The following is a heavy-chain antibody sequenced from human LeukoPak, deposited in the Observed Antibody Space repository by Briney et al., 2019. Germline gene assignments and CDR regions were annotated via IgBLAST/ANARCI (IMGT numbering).Heavy chain of an antibody. CDR1: GGTFSSYA. CDR2: IIPIFGTA. J-gene: IGHJ3*02. Sequence: SVKVSCKASGGTFSSYAISWVRQAPGQGLEWMGGIIPIFGTANYAQKFQGRVTITADESTSTAYMELSSLRSEDTAVYYCARDARGAAAADDAFDIWGQGTVVTVS. D-gene: IGHD6-13*01. V-gene: IGHV1-69*01. CDR3: ARDARGAAAADDAFDI.